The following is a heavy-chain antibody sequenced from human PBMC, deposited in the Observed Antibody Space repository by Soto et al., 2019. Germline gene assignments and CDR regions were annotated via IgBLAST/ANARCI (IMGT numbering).Heavy chain of an antibody. J-gene: IGHJ6*03. Sequence: GGSLRLSCAASGFTCSNAWMSWVRQAPGKGLEWVGRIKSKTDGGTTDYAAPVKGRFTISRDDSKNTLYLQMNSLKTEDTAVYYCTTGPSGYCSSTSCYSVRGSDYYYYYMDVSGKGTTVTVSS. CDR2: IKSKTDGGTT. V-gene: IGHV3-15*01. CDR3: TTGPSGYCSSTSCYSVRGSDYYYYYMDV. D-gene: IGHD2-2*01. CDR1: GFTCSNAW.